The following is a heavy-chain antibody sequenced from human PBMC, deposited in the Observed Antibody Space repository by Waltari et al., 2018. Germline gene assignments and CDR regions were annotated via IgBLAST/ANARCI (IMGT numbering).Heavy chain of an antibody. CDR1: GDSTSSSSHH. D-gene: IGHD2-15*01. J-gene: IGHJ4*02. V-gene: IGHV4-39*01. Sequence: QLQLQESGPGLVKASETLSPPCTVPGDSTSSSSHHWGWVSKPPGKGLVWIGNMYYSGSTYYNPSLKSRVTISGDTSKSQFSLKLSSVTAADTSMYYCVRHARTTSGGKHFDHWGQGMLVTVSP. CDR3: VRHARTTSGGKHFDH. CDR2: MYYSGST.